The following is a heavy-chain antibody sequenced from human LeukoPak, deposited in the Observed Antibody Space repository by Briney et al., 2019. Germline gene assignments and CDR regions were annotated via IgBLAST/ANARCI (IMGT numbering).Heavy chain of an antibody. Sequence: PGGSLRLSCAASGFTFSSSGMHWVRQVPGKGLEWVAFIRYDGSNKYYADSVKGRFTISSDTSKNTLYLQMNGLRAEDTALYYCAKDYSSGSYYWGQGTLVTVSS. CDR2: IRYDGSNK. V-gene: IGHV3-30*02. J-gene: IGHJ4*02. D-gene: IGHD6-19*01. CDR3: AKDYSSGSYY. CDR1: GFTFSSSG.